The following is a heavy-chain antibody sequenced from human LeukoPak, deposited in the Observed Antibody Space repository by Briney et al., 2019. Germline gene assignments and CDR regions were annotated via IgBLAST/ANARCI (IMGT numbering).Heavy chain of an antibody. CDR2: INHSGTT. Sequence: SETLSLTCAVYGGSFTGYYWSWIRQSPGKGLEWIGEINHSGTTNYNPSLKSRVTISVDTSKNQFSLRLSSVSAADTAVYYCARGEFYYWGQGTLVTVSS. CDR3: ARGEFYY. V-gene: IGHV4-34*01. J-gene: IGHJ4*02. CDR1: GGSFTGYY.